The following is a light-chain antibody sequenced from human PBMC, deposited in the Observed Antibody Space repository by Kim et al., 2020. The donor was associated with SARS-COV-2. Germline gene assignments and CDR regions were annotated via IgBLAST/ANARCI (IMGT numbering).Light chain of an antibody. CDR3: AAWDDSLTGLV. CDR2: SHD. J-gene: IGLJ1*01. V-gene: IGLV1-44*01. Sequence: QIVTISCSGSSSNLGTNNVNCYQPRPGTAPNLLLYSHDRRPSGVPDRFSDSKSVTSASLVISGLQSEDEADYYFAAWDDSLTGLVFGAGTKVTVL. CDR1: SSNLGTNN.